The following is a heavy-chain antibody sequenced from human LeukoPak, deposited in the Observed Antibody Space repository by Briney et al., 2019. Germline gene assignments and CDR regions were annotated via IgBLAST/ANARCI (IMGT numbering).Heavy chain of an antibody. CDR3: AKVAHHYGMDV. Sequence: GGSLRLSCAASGFTFDDYAMLWVRQAPGKGLEWVSGISWNSGIIDYADSVKGRFTISRGNAKHSLYLQMNSLRAEDTALYYCAKVAHHYGMDVWGQGTTVTVSS. CDR1: GFTFDDYA. J-gene: IGHJ6*02. V-gene: IGHV3-9*01. CDR2: ISWNSGII.